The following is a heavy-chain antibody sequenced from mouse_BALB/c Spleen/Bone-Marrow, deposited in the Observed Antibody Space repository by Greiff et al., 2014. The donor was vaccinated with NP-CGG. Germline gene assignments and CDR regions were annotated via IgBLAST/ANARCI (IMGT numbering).Heavy chain of an antibody. Sequence: VQLKESGAELVKPGASVKLSCTASGFKIKDTYMHWGKQRPEQGLEGIGRIDPANGNTKYDPKFQGKATITADTSSNTAYLQLSSLTSEDTAVYYCARYYYGSSYFDYWGQGTTLTVSS. CDR3: ARYYYGSSYFDY. CDR1: GFKIKDTY. V-gene: IGHV14-3*02. J-gene: IGHJ2*01. CDR2: IDPANGNT. D-gene: IGHD1-1*01.